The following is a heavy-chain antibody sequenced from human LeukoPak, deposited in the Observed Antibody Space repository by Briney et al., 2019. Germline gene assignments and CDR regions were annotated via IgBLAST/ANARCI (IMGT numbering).Heavy chain of an antibody. V-gene: IGHV4-39*01. CDR3: ASFYCSSGSCYQYFSYYYMDV. D-gene: IGHD2-15*01. CDR1: GGSISSRSYY. Sequence: SETLSLTCTVSGGSISSRSYYWGWIRQPPGKGLEWIGSIYYSGSTYYNPSLQSRVTISVDTSKNQFSLKLNSVTAADTAVYYCASFYCSSGSCYQYFSYYYMDVWGKGTTVTISS. CDR2: IYYSGST. J-gene: IGHJ6*03.